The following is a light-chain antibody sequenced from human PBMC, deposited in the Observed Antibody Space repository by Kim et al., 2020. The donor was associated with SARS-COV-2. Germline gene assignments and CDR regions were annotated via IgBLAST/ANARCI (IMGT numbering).Light chain of an antibody. CDR2: GNS. J-gene: IGLJ3*02. V-gene: IGLV1-40*01. CDR3: QSYDSSLSGSKV. Sequence: RATISCTGSSSNTGAGYDVQWYQQLPGTAPKLLIYGNSNRPSGVPDRFSGSKSGTSASLAITGLQAEDEADHYCQSYDSSLSGSKVFGGGTKLTVL. CDR1: SSNTGAGYD.